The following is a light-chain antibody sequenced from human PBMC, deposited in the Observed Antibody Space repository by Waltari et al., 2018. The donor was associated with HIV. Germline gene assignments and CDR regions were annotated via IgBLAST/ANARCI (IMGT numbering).Light chain of an antibody. V-gene: IGLV7-43*01. CDR2: HTD. Sequence: QTVVTQESALTVSPGGTVTLTCASSTGPVVMGYFPSWFQQKPGHAPTILLYHTDTRQSWIPSRFSGSLRGGNATLTLSGAQPEDEAAYFCLLYFGGVQVFGGGTKLTVL. J-gene: IGLJ2*01. CDR1: TGPVVMGYF. CDR3: LLYFGGVQV.